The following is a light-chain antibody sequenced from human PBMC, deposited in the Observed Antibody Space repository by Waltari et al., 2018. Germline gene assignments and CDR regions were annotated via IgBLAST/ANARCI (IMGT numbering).Light chain of an antibody. V-gene: IGLV1-47*01. J-gene: IGLJ3*02. CDR2: RND. CDR3: AAWDDSLTAWL. CDR1: TPNIGSYP. Sequence: QSGLTQSPPVSGTPGPRVTISCSRSTPNIGSYPVSLYQQLPGAAPNLLIYRNDQRPSGVPERFSGSKSVTAASLAIRGLRSEDEAFYYCAAWDDSLTAWLFGGGTKLTVL.